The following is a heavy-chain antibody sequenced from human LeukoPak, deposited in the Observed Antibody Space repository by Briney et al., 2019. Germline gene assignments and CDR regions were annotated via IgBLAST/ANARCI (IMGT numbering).Heavy chain of an antibody. Sequence: NPSETLSLTCTVPGGSISSGGYYWRWIRQHPRKGLEWIGYIYYSGSTYYNPSLKSGVTISVDTSKNQFSLKLSSVTVADTAVYYCGREGGARLGGGAFDIWGQGTMVTVSS. V-gene: IGHV4-31*03. D-gene: IGHD3-16*01. CDR2: IYYSGST. J-gene: IGHJ3*02. CDR1: GGSISSGGYY. CDR3: GREGGARLGGGAFDI.